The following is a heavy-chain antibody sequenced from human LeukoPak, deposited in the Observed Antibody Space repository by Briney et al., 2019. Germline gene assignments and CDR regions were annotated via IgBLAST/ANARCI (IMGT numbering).Heavy chain of an antibody. CDR3: ARGPEPLPATARHFDY. D-gene: IGHD2-2*01. J-gene: IGHJ4*02. Sequence: GGSLRLSCAASGFTFSIYSMDWVRQAPGKGLEWVSSISSSSSYIYYADSVKGRFTISRDNAKNSLYLQMNSLRAEDTAVYYCARGPEPLPATARHFDYWGQGALVTVSS. CDR1: GFTFSIYS. V-gene: IGHV3-21*01. CDR2: ISSSSSYI.